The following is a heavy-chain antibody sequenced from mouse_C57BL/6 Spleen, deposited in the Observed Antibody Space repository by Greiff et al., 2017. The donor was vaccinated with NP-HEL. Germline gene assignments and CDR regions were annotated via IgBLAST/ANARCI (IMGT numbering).Heavy chain of an antibody. CDR3: ARWDYSNPDWFAY. V-gene: IGHV1-55*01. CDR1: GYTFTSYW. Sequence: VQLQQPGAELVKPGASVKMSCKASGYTFTSYWITWVKQRPGQGLAWIGDIYPGSGSTNYNEKFKSKATLTVDTSSSTAYMQLSSLTSEDSAVYYCARWDYSNPDWFAYWGQGTLVTVSA. J-gene: IGHJ3*01. CDR2: IYPGSGST. D-gene: IGHD2-5*01.